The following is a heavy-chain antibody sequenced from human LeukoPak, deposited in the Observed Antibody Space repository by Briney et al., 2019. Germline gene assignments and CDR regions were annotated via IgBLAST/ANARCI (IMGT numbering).Heavy chain of an antibody. D-gene: IGHD5-18*01. CDR2: IIPIFGTA. CDR1: GGTFSSYA. V-gene: IGHV1-69*05. J-gene: IGHJ4*02. Sequence: GASVKVSCKASGGTFSSYAISWVRQAPGQGLEWMGGIIPIFGTANYAQKFQGRVTITTDESTSTAYMELSSLRSEDTAVYYCARGRSGYSYGHYFDYWGQGTLVTVSS. CDR3: ARGRSGYSYGHYFDY.